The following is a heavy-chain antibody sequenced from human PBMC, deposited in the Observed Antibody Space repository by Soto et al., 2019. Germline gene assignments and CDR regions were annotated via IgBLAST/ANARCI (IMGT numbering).Heavy chain of an antibody. CDR1: GFTFNIYA. CDR2: TGATGRTT. CDR3: ATVHNTSRSFNY. D-gene: IGHD1-20*01. V-gene: IGHV3-23*01. Sequence: GGSLRLSCAASGFTFNIYAMTWVRQAPGKGLEWVSTTGATGRTTYYSDAVKGRFTVSRDNSKNTLDLQMSNLRAEDTAVYYCATVHNTSRSFNYWGQGTLVTVS. J-gene: IGHJ4*02.